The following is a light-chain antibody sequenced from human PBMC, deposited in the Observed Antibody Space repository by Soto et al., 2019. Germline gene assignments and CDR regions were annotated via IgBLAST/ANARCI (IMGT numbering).Light chain of an antibody. CDR1: QGIRND. CDR3: QQYNSYSRT. CDR2: AAS. Sequence: IQMTQSPSSLSASVGDRVTITCRASQGIRNDLAWFQQKPGKAPNLLISAASTLQSGVPSRFSGSGSGTEFTLTISSLQPDDFATYYCQQYNSYSRTFGQGTKVDIK. V-gene: IGKV1-17*01. J-gene: IGKJ1*01.